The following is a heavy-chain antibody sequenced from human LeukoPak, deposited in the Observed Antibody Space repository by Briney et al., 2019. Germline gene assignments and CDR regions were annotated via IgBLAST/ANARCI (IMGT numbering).Heavy chain of an antibody. V-gene: IGHV3-13*04. D-gene: IGHD6-6*01. J-gene: IGHJ3*02. CDR3: ARGFVHAFDI. Sequence: SGGSLRLSCAASGFAFSASDFHWVRQVTGKGLEWVSAIGPGGDTYYPDSLKGRFTISRENAKNSLYLQMNSLRAGDTAVYYCARGFVHAFDIWGQGTMVTVSS. CDR1: GFAFSASD. CDR2: IGPGGDT.